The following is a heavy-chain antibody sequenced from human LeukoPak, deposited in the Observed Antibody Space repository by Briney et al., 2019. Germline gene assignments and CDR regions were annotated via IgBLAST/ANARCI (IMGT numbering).Heavy chain of an antibody. CDR3: ARGHVLRFLEWLQIFDY. V-gene: IGHV4-34*01. Sequence: SETLSLTCAVYGGSFSGYYWSLIRQPPGKGLEWIGEINHSGSTNYNPSLKSRVTISVDTSKNQFPLKLSSVTAADTAVYYCARGHVLRFLEWLQIFDYWGQGTLVTVSS. CDR1: GGSFSGYY. CDR2: INHSGST. J-gene: IGHJ4*02. D-gene: IGHD3-3*01.